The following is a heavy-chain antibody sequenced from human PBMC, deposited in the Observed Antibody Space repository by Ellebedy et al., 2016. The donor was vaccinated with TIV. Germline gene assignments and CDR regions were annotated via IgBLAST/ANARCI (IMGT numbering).Heavy chain of an antibody. Sequence: ASVKVSCXASGYSFINYAITWVRQAPGQGLEWMGWISVYNGYTSYAQTLQDRVTMTTDTSTSTAYMELRSLRSDDTAVYYCAKITGSLYRGGFDIWGQGTLVTVSS. CDR3: AKITGSLYRGGFDI. CDR2: ISVYNGYT. J-gene: IGHJ3*02. V-gene: IGHV1-18*01. D-gene: IGHD1-26*01. CDR1: GYSFINYA.